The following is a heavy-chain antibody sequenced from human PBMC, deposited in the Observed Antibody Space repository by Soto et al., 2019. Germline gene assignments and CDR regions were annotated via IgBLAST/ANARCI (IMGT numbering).Heavy chain of an antibody. J-gene: IGHJ4*02. V-gene: IGHV4-4*02. Sequence: PSDTLSLTCAVSGGSISSSNWWSWVRQPPGKGLEWIGEIYHSGSTNYNPSLKSRVTISVDKSKNQFSLKLSSVTAADTAVYYCARVLRFLEWLSYFDYWGQGTLVTVSS. CDR3: ARVLRFLEWLSYFDY. CDR1: GGSISSSNW. D-gene: IGHD3-3*01. CDR2: IYHSGST.